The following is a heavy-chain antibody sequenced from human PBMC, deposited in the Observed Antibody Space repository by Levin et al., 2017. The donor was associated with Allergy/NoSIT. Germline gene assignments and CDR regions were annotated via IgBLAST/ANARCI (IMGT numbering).Heavy chain of an antibody. Sequence: SCAVYGGSFSGYYWSWIRQPPGKGLEWIGEINHSGSTNYNPSLKSRVTISVDTSKNQFSLKLSSVTAADTAVYYCARDGIVATTLDYWGQGTLVTVSS. CDR2: INHSGST. CDR3: ARDGIVATTLDY. D-gene: IGHD5-12*01. J-gene: IGHJ4*02. CDR1: GGSFSGYY. V-gene: IGHV4-34*01.